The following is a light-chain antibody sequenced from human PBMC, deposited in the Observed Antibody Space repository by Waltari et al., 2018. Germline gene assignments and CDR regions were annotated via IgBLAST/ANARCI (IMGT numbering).Light chain of an antibody. CDR2: RNS. J-gene: IGLJ2*01. Sequence: QSVLTQPPSVSGAPGQRVTISCTGSSSNIGAGYDVHWYQQLPGTAPKLLIYRNSNRPSGVPDRFAGSKSGASASRAITGLQAEDEADYYCQSYDSSLSGVFGGGTKLTVL. V-gene: IGLV1-40*01. CDR1: SSNIGAGYD. CDR3: QSYDSSLSGV.